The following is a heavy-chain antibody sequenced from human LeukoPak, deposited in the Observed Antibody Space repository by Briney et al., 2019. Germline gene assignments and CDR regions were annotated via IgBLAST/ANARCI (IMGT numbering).Heavy chain of an antibody. CDR1: GGSISSGGYS. Sequence: SQTLSLTCAVSGGSISSGGYSWSWIRQPPGKGLEWIEYIYHSGSTNYNPSLSGRVAISLDKSRNHFTLMVTAVTAADTAFYYCARKGPEHLPTYFDHWGRGILVTVSS. CDR2: IYHSGST. J-gene: IGHJ4*02. CDR3: ARKGPEHLPTYFDH. D-gene: IGHD2-21*01. V-gene: IGHV4-30-2*01.